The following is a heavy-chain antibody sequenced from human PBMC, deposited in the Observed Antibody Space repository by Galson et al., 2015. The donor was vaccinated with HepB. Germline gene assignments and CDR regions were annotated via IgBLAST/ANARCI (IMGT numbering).Heavy chain of an antibody. V-gene: IGHV3-30-3*01. CDR2: ISYDGTNK. D-gene: IGHD1-26*01. J-gene: IGHJ4*02. Sequence: SLRLSCAASGFTFTDYAMHWVRQAPGKGLEWVAVISYDGTNKYYADSVKGRFTISRDNSKNRLSLQMNSLRAEDTAVYYCASTIVGATTFDYWGQGTLVTVSS. CDR3: ASTIVGATTFDY. CDR1: GFTFTDYA.